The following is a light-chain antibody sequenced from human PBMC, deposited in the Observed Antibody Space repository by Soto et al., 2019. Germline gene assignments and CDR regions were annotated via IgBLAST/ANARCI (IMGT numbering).Light chain of an antibody. Sequence: EIVLTQSPGTLYLSPGDRATLSCRASQSVSSSLAWYQQKPGLAPRLLIYHTSTRATGIPARFSGSGSGTEFTLTVSSLQPEDFATYYCVQHYSYPLTFGGGTKLDFK. J-gene: IGKJ4*01. CDR3: VQHYSYPLT. CDR1: QSVSSS. CDR2: HTS. V-gene: IGKV3-11*01.